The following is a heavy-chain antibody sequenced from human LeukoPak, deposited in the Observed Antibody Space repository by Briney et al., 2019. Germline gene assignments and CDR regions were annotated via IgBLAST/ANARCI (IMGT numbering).Heavy chain of an antibody. J-gene: IGHJ4*02. Sequence: GGSLRLSCAASGFTFSSYAMSWVRQAPGKGLEWVSAISGSGGSTYYADSVKGRFTISRDNSKNTLYLQMNSLRAEDTAVYYCAKDRLLNCRGDCYIFDYWGQGTVVTVSS. D-gene: IGHD2-21*02. CDR3: AKDRLLNCRGDCYIFDY. CDR1: GFTFSSYA. V-gene: IGHV3-23*01. CDR2: ISGSGGST.